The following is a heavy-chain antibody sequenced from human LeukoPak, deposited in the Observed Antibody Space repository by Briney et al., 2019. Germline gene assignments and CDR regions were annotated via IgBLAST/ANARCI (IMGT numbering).Heavy chain of an antibody. V-gene: IGHV3-30*18. CDR2: ISYDGSNK. Sequence: GGSLRLSCAASGFTFSTYWMTWVRQAPGKGLEWVAVISYDGSNKYYADSVKGRFTISRDNSKNTLYLQMNSLRAEDTAVYYCAKDSSSSWYYFDYWGQGTLVTVSS. J-gene: IGHJ4*02. CDR1: GFTFSTYW. D-gene: IGHD6-13*01. CDR3: AKDSSSSWYYFDY.